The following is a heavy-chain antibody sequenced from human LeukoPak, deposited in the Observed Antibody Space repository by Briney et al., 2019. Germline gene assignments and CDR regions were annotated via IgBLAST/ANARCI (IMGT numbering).Heavy chain of an antibody. V-gene: IGHV1-46*01. CDR2: INPSGGST. Sequence: ASVKVSCKTSGYTFTSYYMLWVRQAPGQGLEWMGIINPSGGSTSYAQKFQGRVTMTRDTSTSTVYMELSSLRSEDTAVYYCAGDYYDSSGYYLFDIWGQGTMVTVSS. J-gene: IGHJ3*02. CDR1: GYTFTSYY. CDR3: AGDYYDSSGYYLFDI. D-gene: IGHD3-22*01.